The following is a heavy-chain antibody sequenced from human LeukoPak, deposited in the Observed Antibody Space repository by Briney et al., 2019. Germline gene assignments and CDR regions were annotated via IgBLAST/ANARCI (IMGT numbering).Heavy chain of an antibody. CDR3: ARGGRPKWELLSHFDY. J-gene: IGHJ4*02. CDR2: IYHSGST. V-gene: IGHV4-38-2*01. Sequence: SETLSLTCAVSGYSISSGYYWGWIRQPPGKGLEWIGSIYHSGSTYYNPSLKSRVTISVDTSKNQFSLKLSSVTAADTAVYYCARGGRPKWELLSHFDYWGQGTLVTVSS. D-gene: IGHD1-26*01. CDR1: GYSISSGYY.